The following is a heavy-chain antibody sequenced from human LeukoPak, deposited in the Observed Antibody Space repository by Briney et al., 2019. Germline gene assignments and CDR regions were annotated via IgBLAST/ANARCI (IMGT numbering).Heavy chain of an antibody. Sequence: GGSLRLSCAASGFTFSSYAMSWVRQAPGKGLEWVANIKQDGSEKYYVDSVKGRFTISRDNAKNSLYLQMNSLRAEDTAVYYCARELWQMYYDILTGYSQYNWFDPWGQGTLVTVSS. J-gene: IGHJ5*02. D-gene: IGHD3-9*01. CDR3: ARELWQMYYDILTGYSQYNWFDP. CDR2: IKQDGSEK. V-gene: IGHV3-7*01. CDR1: GFTFSSYA.